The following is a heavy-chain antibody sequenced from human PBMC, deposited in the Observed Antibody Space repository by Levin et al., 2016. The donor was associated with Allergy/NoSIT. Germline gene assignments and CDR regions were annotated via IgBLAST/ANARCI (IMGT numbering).Heavy chain of an antibody. V-gene: IGHV4-31*03. J-gene: IGHJ4*02. CDR3: ARRLTATYFDY. CDR2: IYYTGST. CDR1: GGSISSGGYY. D-gene: IGHD5-18*01. Sequence: SETLSLTCTVSGGSISSGGYYWSWIRQHPGKGLEFIGYIYYTGSTYYNPSLKSRVIISRDTSKNQFSLKLSSMTAADTAVYYCARRLTATYFDYWGQGSLVTVSS.